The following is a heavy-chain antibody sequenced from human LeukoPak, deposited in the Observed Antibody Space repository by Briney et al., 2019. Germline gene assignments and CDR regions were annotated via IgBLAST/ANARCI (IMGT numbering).Heavy chain of an antibody. V-gene: IGHV3-9*01. CDR2: IRWNSGSI. D-gene: IGHD4-17*01. Sequence: GGSLRLSCAASGFTFDDYAMHWVRQAPGKGLEWVSGIRWNSGSIGYADSVKGRFTISRDNAKNSLYLQMNSLRAEDTALYYCAKDLAREDYGYYFDYWGQGTLVTVSS. J-gene: IGHJ4*02. CDR3: AKDLAREDYGYYFDY. CDR1: GFTFDDYA.